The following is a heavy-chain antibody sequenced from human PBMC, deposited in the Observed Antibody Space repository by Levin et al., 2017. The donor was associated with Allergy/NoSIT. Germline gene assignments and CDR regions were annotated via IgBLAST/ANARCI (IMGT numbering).Heavy chain of an antibody. CDR1: GGSISPYY. V-gene: IGHV4-59*01. CDR2: IYYTGIT. D-gene: IGHD2-21*01. CDR3: ASDVPCGGECYYR. Sequence: SCTVSGGSISPYYWSWIRQPTGKALEFIGFIYYTGITSYNPSLKSRVTITVDTSKNQSSLRVTSVTAADTAVYYCASDVPCGGECYYRWGQGTLVTVSS. J-gene: IGHJ1*01.